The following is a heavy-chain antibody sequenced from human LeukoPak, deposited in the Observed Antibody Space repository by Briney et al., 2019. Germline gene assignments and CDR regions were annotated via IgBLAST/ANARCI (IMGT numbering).Heavy chain of an antibody. CDR2: ISYDGSNK. Sequence: GGSLRLSCAASGFTFSSYAMSWVRQAPGKGLEWVAVISYDGSNKYYADSVKGRFTISRDNSKNTLYLQMNSLRAEDAAVYYCAKDFYDILTGYYKGVLDYWGQGTLVTVSS. CDR1: GFTFSSYA. J-gene: IGHJ4*02. CDR3: AKDFYDILTGYYKGVLDY. V-gene: IGHV3-30*18. D-gene: IGHD3-9*01.